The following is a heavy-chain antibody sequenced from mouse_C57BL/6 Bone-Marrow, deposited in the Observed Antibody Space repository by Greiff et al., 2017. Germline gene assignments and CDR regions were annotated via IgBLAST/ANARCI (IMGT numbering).Heavy chain of an antibody. CDR3: TRAIDYGSSLDY. V-gene: IGHV1-15*01. J-gene: IGHJ2*01. D-gene: IGHD1-1*01. CDR1: GYTFTDYE. Sequence: VQLQQSGAELVRPGASVTLSCKASGYTFTDYEMHWVKQTPVHGLEWIGAIDPETGGTAYNQKFKGKAILTADKSSSTAYMELRSLTSEDSAVYYCTRAIDYGSSLDYWGQGTTLTVSS. CDR2: IDPETGGT.